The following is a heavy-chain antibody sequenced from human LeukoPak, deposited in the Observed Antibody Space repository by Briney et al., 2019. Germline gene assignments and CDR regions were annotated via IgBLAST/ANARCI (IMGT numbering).Heavy chain of an antibody. CDR2: ISSSSSYI. CDR3: ARQFTPRGTRNGMDV. V-gene: IGHV3-21*01. D-gene: IGHD2-15*01. J-gene: IGHJ6*02. Sequence: GGSLKLSCAASGFTFSRYSVNWVRQAPGKGLEWVSSISSSSSYIYHADSVKGRFTISRDNANNSLYLQMNSLRAEDTAVYYCARQFTPRGTRNGMDVWGQGTTVTVSS. CDR1: GFTFSRYS.